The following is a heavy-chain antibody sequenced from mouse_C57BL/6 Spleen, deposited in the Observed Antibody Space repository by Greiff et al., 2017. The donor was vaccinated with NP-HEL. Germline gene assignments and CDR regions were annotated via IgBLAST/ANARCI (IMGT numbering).Heavy chain of an antibody. CDR1: GYSITSGFY. J-gene: IGHJ4*01. CDR3: ARERYEDAMDD. CDR2: ISYDGSN. D-gene: IGHD2-10*02. Sequence: EVKLMESGPGLVKPSQSLSLTCSVTGYSITSGFYWNWIRQFPGNKLEWMGYISYDGSNNYNPSLKNRISITRDTSKNQFFLKLNSVTTEDTATYYCARERYEDAMDDWGQGTSVTVSS. V-gene: IGHV3-6*01.